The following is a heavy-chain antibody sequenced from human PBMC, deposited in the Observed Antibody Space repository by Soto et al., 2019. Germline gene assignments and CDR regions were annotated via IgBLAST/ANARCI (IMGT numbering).Heavy chain of an antibody. CDR2: IYHSGST. Sequence: SETLSLTCAVSGVSISSSNWWSWVRQPPGKGLEWIGEIYHSGSTNYNPSLKSRVTISVDKSKNQFSLKLSSVTAADTAVYYCARVWTTVTNWFDPWGQGTLVTVSS. CDR1: GVSISSSNW. D-gene: IGHD4-17*01. V-gene: IGHV4-4*02. CDR3: ARVWTTVTNWFDP. J-gene: IGHJ5*02.